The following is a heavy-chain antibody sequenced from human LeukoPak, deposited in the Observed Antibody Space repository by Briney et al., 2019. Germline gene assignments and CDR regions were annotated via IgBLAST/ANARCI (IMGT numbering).Heavy chain of an antibody. CDR1: GYSFTRDF. V-gene: IGHV5-51*01. CDR3: ARTGGTTGTLDY. Sequence: GESLQISCKGSGYSFTRDFIAWVRHMPGKGLEWMGLIHPGDSDSRYSPSFQGQVTFSADKSISTAYLQWSSLKASDTAMYYCARTGGTTGTLDYWGQGTLVTVSS. CDR2: IHPGDSDS. J-gene: IGHJ4*02. D-gene: IGHD1-1*01.